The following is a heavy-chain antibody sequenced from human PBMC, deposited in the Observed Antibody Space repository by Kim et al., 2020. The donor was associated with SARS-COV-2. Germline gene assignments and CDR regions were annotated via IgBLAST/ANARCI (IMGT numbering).Heavy chain of an antibody. CDR1: GFSFSLYS. J-gene: IGHJ3*02. Sequence: GGSLRLSCAASGFSFSLYSMTWVRQAPGKGLEWVALTYRGGRSTYYGDSVKGRFTVSRDNSKNSLYLQMDSLRADDTAVYYCAKDQKAYGSWKFESWG. D-gene: IGHD3-10*01. CDR2: TYRGGRST. CDR3: AKDQKAYGSWKFES. V-gene: IGHV3-23*03.